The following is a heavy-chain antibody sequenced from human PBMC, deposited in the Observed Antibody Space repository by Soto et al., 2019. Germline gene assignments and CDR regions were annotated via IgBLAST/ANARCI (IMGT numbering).Heavy chain of an antibody. CDR3: ARSNSHYYGSGSYWWFDP. J-gene: IGHJ5*02. V-gene: IGHV1-18*01. CDR2: ISAYNGNT. CDR1: GYTFTSYG. D-gene: IGHD3-10*01. Sequence: QVQLVQSGAEVKKPGASVKVSCKASGYTFTSYGISWVRQAPGQGLEWMGWISAYNGNTNYAQKLQGRVTMTTDTSTSTAYMELRSLRSDDTAVYYLARSNSHYYGSGSYWWFDPWGQGTLVTVAS.